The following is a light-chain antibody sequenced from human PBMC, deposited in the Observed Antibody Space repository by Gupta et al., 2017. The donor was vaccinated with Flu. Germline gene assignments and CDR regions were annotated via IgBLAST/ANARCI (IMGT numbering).Light chain of an antibody. Sequence: SLGESATINCKSSQSVLYSSNNKNYLAWYQQKPGQPPKLLIYWASTREPGVPDRFSGSGSGTDFTLTISSLQAEDVAVYYCQQYYTTLWTFGQGTKVEIK. CDR2: WAS. CDR3: QQYYTTLWT. J-gene: IGKJ1*01. V-gene: IGKV4-1*01. CDR1: QSVLYSSNNKNY.